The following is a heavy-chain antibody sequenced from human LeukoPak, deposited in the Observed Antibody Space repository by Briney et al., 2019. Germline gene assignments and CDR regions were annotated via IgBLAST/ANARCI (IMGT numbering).Heavy chain of an antibody. Sequence: GGSLRPSCAASGFTFSSYSMNWVRQAPGKGLEWVSSISSSSSYIYYADSVKGRFTISRDNAKNSLYLQMNSLRAEDTAVYYCASSQNLEWSKDAYYFDYWGQGTLVTVSS. CDR2: ISSSSSYI. J-gene: IGHJ4*02. V-gene: IGHV3-21*01. D-gene: IGHD3-3*01. CDR1: GFTFSSYS. CDR3: ASSQNLEWSKDAYYFDY.